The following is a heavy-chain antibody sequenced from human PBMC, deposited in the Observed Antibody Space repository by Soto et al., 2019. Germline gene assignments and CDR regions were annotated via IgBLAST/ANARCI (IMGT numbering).Heavy chain of an antibody. J-gene: IGHJ6*02. Sequence: GGSLRLSCAASGFTFDNYAMNWVRQAPGKGLEWVSGITGSGENTYYADSVKGRFTISRDNSKNTLYVQLNSLRVEDTAIYYCAKVRLGASAITDSYSDVMDVWGQGTMVTVSS. V-gene: IGHV3-23*01. CDR3: AKVRLGASAITDSYSDVMDV. D-gene: IGHD1-26*01. CDR2: ITGSGENT. CDR1: GFTFDNYA.